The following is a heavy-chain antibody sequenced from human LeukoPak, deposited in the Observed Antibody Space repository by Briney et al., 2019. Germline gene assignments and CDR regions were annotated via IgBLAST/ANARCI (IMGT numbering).Heavy chain of an antibody. D-gene: IGHD2-21*02. J-gene: IGHJ6*02. Sequence: KPGGSLRLFCAASGFTFSNYYMNWIRQAPGKGLEWVSYISCSSSCTNYADSVKGRFTISRDNTKNSLYLQMNSLRAEDTAVYYCARDLAYCAGDCYSEDRNRYYYGMDVWGQGTTVTVSS. V-gene: IGHV3-11*05. CDR3: ARDLAYCAGDCYSEDRNRYYYGMDV. CDR2: ISCSSSCT. CDR1: GFTFSNYY.